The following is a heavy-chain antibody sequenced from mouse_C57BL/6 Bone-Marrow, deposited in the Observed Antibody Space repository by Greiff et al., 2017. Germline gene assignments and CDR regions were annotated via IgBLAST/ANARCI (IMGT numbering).Heavy chain of an antibody. J-gene: IGHJ3*01. CDR1: EYEFPSHY. CDR2: ITSDGGST. Sequence: EVKVVESGGGLVQPGESLKLSCESNEYEFPSHYMSWVRKTPEKRLELVAAITSDGGSTYYPDTMERRFIISRDNTKKTLNLQRSSLRSEDTALYYSAKQGDYGAYWGQGTLVTVSA. CDR3: AKQGDYGAY. V-gene: IGHV5-2*01. D-gene: IGHD2-4*01.